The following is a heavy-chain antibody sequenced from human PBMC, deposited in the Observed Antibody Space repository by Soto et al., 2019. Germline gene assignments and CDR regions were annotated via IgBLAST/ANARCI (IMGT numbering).Heavy chain of an antibody. V-gene: IGHV3-23*01. J-gene: IGHJ6*02. Sequence: EVQLLESGGGLVQPGGSLRLSCAASGFTFNNYDMSWVRQTPGKGLEWVSAVSGSGGSTYYTDSVKGRFTISRDNSKNTLYLQLNSLRAEDTAVYHCAKDSRGVLDVWGQGTTVTVSS. CDR2: VSGSGGST. CDR1: GFTFNNYD. CDR3: AKDSRGVLDV. D-gene: IGHD3-10*01.